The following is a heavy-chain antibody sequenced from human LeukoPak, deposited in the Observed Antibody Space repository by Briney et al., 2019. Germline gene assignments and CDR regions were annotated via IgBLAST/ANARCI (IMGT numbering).Heavy chain of an antibody. CDR2: IYSGGTT. CDR3: ARGMIGNPVHFDY. J-gene: IGHJ4*02. V-gene: IGHV3-53*01. D-gene: IGHD4-23*01. CDR1: GFTVSGNY. Sequence: GGSLRLSCAASGFTVSGNYMGWVRQAPGKGLEWVSVIYSGGTTYYADSVKGRFTISRDNSKNTLYLQMNSLRAEDTAVYYCARGMIGNPVHFDYWGQGTLVTVSS.